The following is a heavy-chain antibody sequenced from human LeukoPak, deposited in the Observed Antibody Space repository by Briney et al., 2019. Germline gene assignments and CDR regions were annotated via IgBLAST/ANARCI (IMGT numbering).Heavy chain of an antibody. Sequence: PSETLSLTCTVSGGSISSGSYYWSWIRQPAGKGLEWIGRIYTSGSTSYNPSLKSRVTISVDTSKNQFSLKLSSVTAADTAVYYCARTSSANDYWGQGTLVTVSS. CDR2: IYTSGST. D-gene: IGHD2-2*01. J-gene: IGHJ4*02. V-gene: IGHV4-61*02. CDR1: GGSISSGSYY. CDR3: ARTSSANDY.